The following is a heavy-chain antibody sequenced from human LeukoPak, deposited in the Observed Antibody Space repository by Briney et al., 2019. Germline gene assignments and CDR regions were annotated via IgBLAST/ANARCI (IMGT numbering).Heavy chain of an antibody. D-gene: IGHD3-10*01. CDR3: ARHSMVRGVNWYFDL. CDR1: GYRSTSYW. J-gene: IGHJ2*01. V-gene: IGHV5-10-1*01. CDR2: IDPSDSYT. Sequence: GESLKISCKGSGYRSTSYWISWVRQMPGKGLEWMGRIDPSDSYTNYSPSFQGHVTISGDKSISTAYLQWSSLKASDTAMYYCARHSMVRGVNWYFDLWGRGTLVTVSS.